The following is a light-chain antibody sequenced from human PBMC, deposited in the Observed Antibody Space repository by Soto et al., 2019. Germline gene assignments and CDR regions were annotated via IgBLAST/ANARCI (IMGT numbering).Light chain of an antibody. V-gene: IGKV3-11*01. J-gene: IGKJ4*01. CDR3: QQRSNWPQLT. Sequence: EIVLTQSPATLSLSPGERATLSCRASQSVSSYLAWYQQKPGQAPRLLIYDASNRSTGIPARFSGSGSGTDFTLTISSLEPEDFAVYYCQQRSNWPQLTSVRGTKVEIK. CDR1: QSVSSY. CDR2: DAS.